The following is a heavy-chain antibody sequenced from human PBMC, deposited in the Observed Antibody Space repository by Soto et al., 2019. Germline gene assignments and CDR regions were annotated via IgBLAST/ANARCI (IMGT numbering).Heavy chain of an antibody. CDR3: AQRPDAFDI. J-gene: IGHJ3*02. CDR2: ISNDGSST. V-gene: IGHV3-23*01. Sequence: GGSLMLSCGGSEFTFRMTWVRQAPGKGLEWVSMISNDGSSTYYADSVKGRFTISRDNSKKILYLQMNRLRAEDTAVYYCAQRPDAFDIWGQGTMVTV. CDR1: EFTFR.